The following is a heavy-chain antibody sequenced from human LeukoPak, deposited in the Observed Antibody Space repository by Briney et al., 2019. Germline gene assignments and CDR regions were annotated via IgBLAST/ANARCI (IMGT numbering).Heavy chain of an antibody. CDR1: VFTFNTYS. CDR3: AKGPLRGTAAAIDY. D-gene: IGHD2-2*01. CDR2: ISYDGRNK. Sequence: GKCLRLSCTAAVFTFNTYSVHWVRQAPGKGLEWVEVISYDGRNKHYPDSVKGRFTISRDISTDTLWLQMDSLRTEDTAVYYCAKGPLRGTAAAIDYWGQGTLVTVSS. J-gene: IGHJ4*02. V-gene: IGHV3-30*18.